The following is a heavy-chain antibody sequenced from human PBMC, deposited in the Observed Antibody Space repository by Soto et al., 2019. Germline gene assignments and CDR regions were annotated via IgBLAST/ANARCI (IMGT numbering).Heavy chain of an antibody. CDR1: GFSLSTSGGG. J-gene: IGHJ4*02. CDR3: AHTKVTHWLGTHFDV. Sequence: QISVKESGPTLVKATQRLTLTCTFSGFSLSTSGGGVGWIRQPPGKALEWLAVIYWDDDKSYSPSLKSRLTITKDTSKNQVALTMTHMDPVDTATYFCAHTKVTHWLGTHFDVWGQGTLDTVSS. CDR2: IYWDDDK. D-gene: IGHD6-19*01. V-gene: IGHV2-5*02.